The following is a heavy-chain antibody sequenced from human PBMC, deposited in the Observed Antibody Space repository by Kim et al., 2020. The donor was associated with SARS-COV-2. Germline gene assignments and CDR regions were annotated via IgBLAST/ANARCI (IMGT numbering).Heavy chain of an antibody. CDR2: IYYSGST. V-gene: IGHV4-59*01. CDR3: ARDRDYGSGSYLEYDY. J-gene: IGHJ4*01. Sequence: SETLSLTCTVSGGSISSYYWSWIRQPPGKGLEWIGYIYYSGSTNYNPSLKSRVTISVDTSKNQFSLKLSSVTAADTAVYYCARDRDYGSGSYLEYDYWG. D-gene: IGHD3-10*01. CDR1: GGSISSYY.